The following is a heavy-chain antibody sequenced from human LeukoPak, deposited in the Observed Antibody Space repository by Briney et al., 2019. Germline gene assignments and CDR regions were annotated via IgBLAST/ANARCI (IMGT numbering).Heavy chain of an antibody. CDR2: INHNGNVD. V-gene: IGHV3-7*03. CDR3: ARGGGLDV. D-gene: IGHD3-16*01. J-gene: IGHJ6*02. CDR1: GFTFSSYW. Sequence: QSGGSLRLSCAASGFTFSSYWMNWARQAPGKALEWVASINHNGNVDYYVDSVKGRFTISRDNAKNSLYLQMSNLRAEDTAVYFCARGGGLDVWGQGATVTVSS.